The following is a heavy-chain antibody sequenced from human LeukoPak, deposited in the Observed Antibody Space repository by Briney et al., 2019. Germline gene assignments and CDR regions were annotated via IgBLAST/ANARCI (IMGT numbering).Heavy chain of an antibody. V-gene: IGHV1-69*02. CDR2: IIPLFGIV. J-gene: IGHJ6*02. CDR3: ARIPSGDVDTAMVMYYHYGMDV. Sequence: SVKVSCKASGGTFSSHTISWVRQAPEQGLEWIGRIIPLFGIVNYAQKFQDRVTITADKSTSTAYLEVSSLRSEDRAVYYCARIPSGDVDTAMVMYYHYGMDVWGQGTTVTVSS. CDR1: GGTFSSHT. D-gene: IGHD5-18*01.